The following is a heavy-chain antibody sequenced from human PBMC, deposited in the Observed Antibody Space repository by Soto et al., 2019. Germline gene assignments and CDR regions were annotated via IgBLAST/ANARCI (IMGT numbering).Heavy chain of an antibody. CDR1: GYTLTELS. CDR2: FDPDDGET. D-gene: IGHD2-15*01. Sequence: ASVKVSCKVSGYTLTELSMHWVRQAPGKGLEWMGGFDPDDGETIYAQKFQGRVTMNTDTSTSTVYMELRSLRSDDTAMYYCERDYCSGGSCYGTDYWGQGTLVNVS. CDR3: ERDYCSGGSCYGTDY. J-gene: IGHJ4*02. V-gene: IGHV1-24*01.